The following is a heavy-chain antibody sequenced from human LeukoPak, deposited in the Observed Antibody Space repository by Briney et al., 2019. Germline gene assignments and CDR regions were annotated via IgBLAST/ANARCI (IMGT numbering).Heavy chain of an antibody. J-gene: IGHJ4*02. V-gene: IGHV4-38-2*02. Sequence: SETLSLTCTVSGYSISSGYYWGWIRQPPGKGLEWIGSIYHSGSTNYNPSLKSRVTISVDKSKNQFSLKLSSVTAADTAAYYCARRGDYYDSSGLGRWGQGTLVTVSS. CDR3: ARRGDYYDSSGLGR. CDR2: IYHSGST. D-gene: IGHD3-22*01. CDR1: GYSISSGYY.